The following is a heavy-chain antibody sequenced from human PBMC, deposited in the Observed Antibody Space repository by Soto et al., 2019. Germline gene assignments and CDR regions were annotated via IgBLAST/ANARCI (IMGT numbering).Heavy chain of an antibody. Sequence: SETLSLTCTVSGGSINSGGYYWSWIRQHPGKGLEWIGYIYYSGSTYYNPSLKSRVTISVDTSKNQFSLKLSSVTAADTAVYYCARRYGGNLDYWGQGTLVTVSS. J-gene: IGHJ4*02. D-gene: IGHD1-26*01. V-gene: IGHV4-31*03. CDR1: GGSINSGGYY. CDR3: ARRYGGNLDY. CDR2: IYYSGST.